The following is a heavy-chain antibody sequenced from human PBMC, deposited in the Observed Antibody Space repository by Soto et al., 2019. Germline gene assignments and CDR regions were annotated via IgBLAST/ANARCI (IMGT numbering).Heavy chain of an antibody. D-gene: IGHD2-8*02. V-gene: IGHV1-2*02. CDR2: INPNSGGT. J-gene: IGHJ4*02. CDR3: ARAPXXESVATIGXDY. Sequence: QVQLVQSGAEVKKPGASVKVSCKASGYTFTGYYMHWVRQAPGQGLEWMGWINPNSGGTNYAQKXXXXXXXXXXXXXXXXXXXXXXXXXXXXXXXYCARAPXXESVATIGXDYWGQGTLVTVSS. CDR1: GYTFTGYY.